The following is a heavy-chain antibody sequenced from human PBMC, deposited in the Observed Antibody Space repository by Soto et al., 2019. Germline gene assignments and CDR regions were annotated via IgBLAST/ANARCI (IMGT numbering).Heavy chain of an antibody. Sequence: EVQLVESGGGLVKPGGSLRLSCAPSGFTFSSYSMNWVRQAPGKGLEWVSSISSSSSYIYYADSVKGRFTISRDNAKNSLYLQMNSLRAEDTAVYYCARARGSSSPRSWFDPWGQGTLVTVSS. CDR2: ISSSSSYI. CDR1: GFTFSSYS. J-gene: IGHJ5*02. D-gene: IGHD6-6*01. CDR3: ARARGSSSPRSWFDP. V-gene: IGHV3-21*01.